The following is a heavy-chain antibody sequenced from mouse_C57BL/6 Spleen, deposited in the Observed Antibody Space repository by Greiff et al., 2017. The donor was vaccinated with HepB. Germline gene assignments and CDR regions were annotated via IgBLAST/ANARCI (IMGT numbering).Heavy chain of an antibody. Sequence: QVQLQQSGAELVKPGASVKLSCKASGYTFTSYWMHWVKQRPGRGLEWIGRIDPNSGGTKYNGKFKSKATLTVDKPSSTAYMQLSSLTSEDSAIYYCAISQVTTVVGFDYWGQGTTLTVSS. CDR1: GYTFTSYW. D-gene: IGHD1-1*01. J-gene: IGHJ2*01. CDR2: IDPNSGGT. CDR3: AISQVTTVVGFDY. V-gene: IGHV1-72*01.